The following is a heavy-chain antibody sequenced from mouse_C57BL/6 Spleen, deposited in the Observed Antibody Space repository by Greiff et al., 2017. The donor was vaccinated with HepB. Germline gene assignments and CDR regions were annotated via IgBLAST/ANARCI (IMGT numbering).Heavy chain of an antibody. CDR3: ARSEVTTRAWFAY. D-gene: IGHD2-2*01. V-gene: IGHV1-80*01. CDR2: IYPGDGDT. CDR1: GYAFSSYW. Sequence: QVQLKQSGAELVKPGASVKISCKASGYAFSSYWMNWVKQRPGKGLEWIGQIYPGDGDTNYNGKFKGKATLTADKSSSTAYMQLSSLTSEDSAVYFCARSEVTTRAWFAYWGQGTLVTVSA. J-gene: IGHJ3*01.